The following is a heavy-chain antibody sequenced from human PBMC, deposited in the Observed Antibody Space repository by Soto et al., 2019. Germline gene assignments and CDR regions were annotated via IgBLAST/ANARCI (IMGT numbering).Heavy chain of an antibody. CDR1: GGPFSSYA. CDR3: ARDRVEMRSPGAYYYGMDL. Sequence: SVKVSFKASGGPFSSYAISWVRQAPGQGLEWMGGIIPIFGTANYAQKFQGRVTITADESTSTAYMELSSLRSEDTAVYYCARDRVEMRSPGAYYYGMDLWGQGTTVT. CDR2: IIPIFGTA. D-gene: IGHD1-26*01. V-gene: IGHV1-69*13. J-gene: IGHJ6*02.